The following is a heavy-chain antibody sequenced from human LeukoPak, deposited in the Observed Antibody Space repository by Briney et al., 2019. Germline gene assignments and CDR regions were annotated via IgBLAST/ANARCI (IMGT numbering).Heavy chain of an antibody. CDR1: GFTFSNYG. CDR3: AKIPQGGTAGTYFDY. J-gene: IGHJ4*02. Sequence: GGSLRLSCAASGFTFSNYGMHWVRQAPGKGLEWVAVISYDGSNKNYADSVKGRFTISRDNSKNMLYLQMNSLRAEDTAVYYCAKIPQGGTAGTYFDYWGQGTLVTVSS. CDR2: ISYDGSNK. D-gene: IGHD1-26*01. V-gene: IGHV3-30*18.